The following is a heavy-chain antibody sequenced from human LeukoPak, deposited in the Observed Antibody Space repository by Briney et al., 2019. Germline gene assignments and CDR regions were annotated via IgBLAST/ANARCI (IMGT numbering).Heavy chain of an antibody. Sequence: PSETLSLTCTVSGYSISSGYYWGWIRQPPGKGLEWIGSINHSGSTYYNPSLKSRVTISVDTSKNQFSLKLSSVTAADTAAYYCARSQPYCSGGSCYPTHSDYWGQGTLVTVSS. D-gene: IGHD2-15*01. V-gene: IGHV4-38-2*02. CDR1: GYSISSGYY. CDR2: INHSGST. CDR3: ARSQPYCSGGSCYPTHSDY. J-gene: IGHJ4*02.